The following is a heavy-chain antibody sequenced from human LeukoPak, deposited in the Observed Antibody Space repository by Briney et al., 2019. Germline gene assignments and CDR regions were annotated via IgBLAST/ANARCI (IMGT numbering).Heavy chain of an antibody. Sequence: SETLSLTCTVSDDSITMYYWTWIRQPPGKGLDWIGYVDHTGSTNFNPSLNGRVSISRDTSKNLFSLRLRSVTAADTAVYFCARGRVSSSTWYSTYYYYFYMDVWGKGTTVTVSS. CDR1: DDSITMYY. V-gene: IGHV4-59*01. CDR3: ARGRVSSSTWYSTYYYYFYMDV. D-gene: IGHD1-1*01. CDR2: VDHTGST. J-gene: IGHJ6*03.